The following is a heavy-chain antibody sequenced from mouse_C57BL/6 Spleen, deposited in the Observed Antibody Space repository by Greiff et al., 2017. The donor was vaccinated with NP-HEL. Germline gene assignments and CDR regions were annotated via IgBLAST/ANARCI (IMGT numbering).Heavy chain of an antibody. CDR1: GYTFTSYW. V-gene: IGHV1-69*01. CDR2: IDPSDSYT. CDR3: ARYDSSGYGYFDY. J-gene: IGHJ2*01. Sequence: VQLQQPGAELVMPGASVKLSCKASGYTFTSYWMHWVKQRPGQGLEWIGEIDPSDSYTNYNQKFKGKSTLTVDKSSSTAYMQLSSLTSEDSAVYYCARYDSSGYGYFDYWGQGTTLTVSS. D-gene: IGHD3-2*02.